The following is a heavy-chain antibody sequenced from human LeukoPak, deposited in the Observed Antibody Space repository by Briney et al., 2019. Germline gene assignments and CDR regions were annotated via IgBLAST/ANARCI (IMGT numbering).Heavy chain of an antibody. V-gene: IGHV3-48*04. J-gene: IGHJ4*02. CDR3: ARSDSLSRGWSVDF. CDR1: GFTFSVYS. D-gene: IGHD6-19*01. Sequence: GGSLRLSCAASGFTFSVYSINWVRQAPGKGLEWISYITSSGSLIFYADSVKGRFTISRDNAKNSLYLQMSSLRAEDTAFYYCARSDSLSRGWSVDFWGQGTLVTVSS. CDR2: ITSSGSLI.